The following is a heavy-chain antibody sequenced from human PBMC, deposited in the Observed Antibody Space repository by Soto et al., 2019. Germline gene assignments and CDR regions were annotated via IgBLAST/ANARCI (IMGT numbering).Heavy chain of an antibody. D-gene: IGHD3-3*01. J-gene: IGHJ5*02. CDR1: GGSISSGDYY. V-gene: IGHV4-30-4*01. Sequence: SETLSLTSTLSGGSISSGDYYWSWIRQPPGKGLEWIGYIYYSGSTYYNPSLKRLVTISVDTSKNQFSLKLSSVTAADSAVYYCARTQIFTIFGVVTNWFGPWGQGTLVTVSS. CDR2: IYYSGST. CDR3: ARTQIFTIFGVVTNWFGP.